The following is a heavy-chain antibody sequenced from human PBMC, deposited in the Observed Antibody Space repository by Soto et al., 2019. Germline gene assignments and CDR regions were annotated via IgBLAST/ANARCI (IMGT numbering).Heavy chain of an antibody. D-gene: IGHD4-17*01. V-gene: IGHV1-69*04. CDR2: IIPILGVA. Sequence: QVQLVQSGAEVKKPGSSVKVSCKASGDTFSNHTISWVRQAPGQGLEWMGRIIPILGVANYAQKFQGRVTITADNSTTTASMELSSLRSADTAVYYCARVAEMGTVTEGYYYYMDVWGKGTTVTVSS. CDR1: GDTFSNHT. J-gene: IGHJ6*03. CDR3: ARVAEMGTVTEGYYYYMDV.